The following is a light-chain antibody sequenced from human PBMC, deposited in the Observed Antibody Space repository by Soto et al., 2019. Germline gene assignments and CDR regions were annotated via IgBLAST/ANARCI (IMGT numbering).Light chain of an antibody. J-gene: IGKJ3*01. V-gene: IGKV1-39*01. CDR3: RQSYSPPFT. CDR2: DSA. CDR1: QTIISY. Sequence: DLQMTQSPTSLSASVGDRGTITCRASQTIISYLNWYHQKPGQAPRVLIYDSAKWKSGVPSTFTGRGSVTDFTLTTCGLKPQDSATVRCRQSYSPPFTFGPGSTVEI.